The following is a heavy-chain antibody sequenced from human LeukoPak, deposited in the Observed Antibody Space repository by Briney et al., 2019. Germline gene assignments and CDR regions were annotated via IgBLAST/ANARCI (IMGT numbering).Heavy chain of an antibody. V-gene: IGHV4-39*06. CDR1: GGSISSSNYY. CDR2: IYYSGST. Sequence: SETLSLTCTVSGGSISSSNYYWGWIRQPPGKGLEWIGSIYYSGSTYYKPSLKSRVTISVDTSKNQFTLKLSSVTAADTAVYYCARDRCSGGSCYYFDYWGQGTLVTVSS. J-gene: IGHJ4*02. CDR3: ARDRCSGGSCYYFDY. D-gene: IGHD2-15*01.